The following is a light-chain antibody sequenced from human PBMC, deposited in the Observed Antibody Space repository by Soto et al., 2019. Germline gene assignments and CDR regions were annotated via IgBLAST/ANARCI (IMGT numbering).Light chain of an antibody. CDR1: SSDVGAYNY. V-gene: IGLV2-8*01. J-gene: IGLJ1*01. Sequence: QSVLTQPPSASGSPGQSVTISCTGTSSDVGAYNYLSWYQQHPGKAPKLMIYEVSKRPSGVPDRFSGSKSGNTASLTVSGLQAVDEADYYCSSYAGSNNYVFGTGTKLTVL. CDR2: EVS. CDR3: SSYAGSNNYV.